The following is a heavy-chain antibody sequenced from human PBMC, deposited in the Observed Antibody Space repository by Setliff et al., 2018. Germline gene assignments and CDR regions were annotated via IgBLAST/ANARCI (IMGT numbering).Heavy chain of an antibody. CDR3: ARHVGIRGRGYNYYYYYMDV. D-gene: IGHD3-10*01. CDR2: TYYNGDT. V-gene: IGHV4-39*01. Sequence: SETLSLTCTVSGGSLGSNPNFWGWVRQPPGKGLEWIGSTYYNGDTYYNPSLKSRVTMSVDTSRNQFSLKLSSVTAADTAVYYCARHVGIRGRGYNYYYYYMDVWGKGTTVTVSS. CDR1: GGSLGSNPNF. J-gene: IGHJ6*03.